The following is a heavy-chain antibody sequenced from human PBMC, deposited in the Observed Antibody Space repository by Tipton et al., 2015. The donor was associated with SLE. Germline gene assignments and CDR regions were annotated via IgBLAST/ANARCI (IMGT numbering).Heavy chain of an antibody. CDR1: GGSISSHY. CDR2: SNPSGNT. CDR3: ARDRGTADGFDI. Sequence: TLSLTCTVSGGSISSHYWSWFRQPPGKGLEWIGESNPSGNTNYNPSLKSRVTISVDTSKNQLSLKLSSVTAADTAVYYCARDRGTADGFDIWGQGTLVPVSS. D-gene: IGHD2-21*02. J-gene: IGHJ3*02. V-gene: IGHV4-34*01.